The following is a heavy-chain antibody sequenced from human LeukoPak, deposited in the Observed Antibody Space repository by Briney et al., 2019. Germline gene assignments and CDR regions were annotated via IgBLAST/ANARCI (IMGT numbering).Heavy chain of an antibody. Sequence: GASVEVSFQASGFPFTCYYMHWVRQAPGQGLEWMGWINPNSGGTKYAKKFQGRVTMTRDTSISTAYMEMSRLRSDDTAAYYCARATYSSSSSMYYFDYWGQGTLVTVSS. J-gene: IGHJ4*02. D-gene: IGHD6-6*01. CDR3: ARATYSSSSSMYYFDY. V-gene: IGHV1-2*02. CDR2: INPNSGGT. CDR1: GFPFTCYY.